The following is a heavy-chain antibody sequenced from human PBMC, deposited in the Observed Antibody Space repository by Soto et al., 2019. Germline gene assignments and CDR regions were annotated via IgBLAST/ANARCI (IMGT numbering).Heavy chain of an antibody. V-gene: IGHV3-30*18. D-gene: IGHD6-13*01. Sequence: PGGSLRLSCAASGFTFRNYGMHWVRQAPGKGLERVAVISYDGSNIYYADSVKGRFTVSRDNSKNTLFLQMNSLRAEYTAVYFCAKDHAAAGPLDAFDFWGQGTMVTVSS. CDR3: AKDHAAAGPLDAFDF. CDR1: GFTFRNYG. J-gene: IGHJ3*01. CDR2: ISYDGSNI.